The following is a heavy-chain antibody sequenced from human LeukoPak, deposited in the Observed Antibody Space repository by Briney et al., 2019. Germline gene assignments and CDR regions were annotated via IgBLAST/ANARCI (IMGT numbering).Heavy chain of an antibody. D-gene: IGHD6-6*01. V-gene: IGHV3-23*01. CDR1: GFTFSSYA. CDR2: ISGSGGST. J-gene: IGHJ4*02. Sequence: GGSLRLSCAASGFTFSSYAMSWVRQAPGKGLEWVSAISGSGGSTYYADSVKGRFTISRDNSKNTLYLQMNSLRAEDTAVYYCAKDLEYSSFKPSSFDYWGQGTLVTVSS. CDR3: AKDLEYSSFKPSSFDY.